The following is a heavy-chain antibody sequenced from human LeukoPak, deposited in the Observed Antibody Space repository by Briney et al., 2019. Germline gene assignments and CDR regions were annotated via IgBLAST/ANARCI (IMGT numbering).Heavy chain of an antibody. CDR3: ARGQYSSSWYADP. D-gene: IGHD6-13*01. CDR2: INHSGST. J-gene: IGHJ5*02. Sequence: PSETLSLTCAVYGGSFSGYYWSWIRQPPGKGLEWIGEINHSGSTNYNPSFKSRVTISVDTSKNQFSLKLSSVTAADTAVYYCARGQYSSSWYADPWGQGTLVTVSS. V-gene: IGHV4-34*01. CDR1: GGSFSGYY.